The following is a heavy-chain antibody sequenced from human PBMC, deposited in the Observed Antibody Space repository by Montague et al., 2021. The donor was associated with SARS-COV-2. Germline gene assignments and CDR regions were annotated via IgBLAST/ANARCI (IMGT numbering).Heavy chain of an antibody. CDR3: ARGPHYDFFDY. CDR2: LYSDGST. J-gene: IGHJ4*02. CDR1: GFTVSTNY. D-gene: IGHD3-16*01. Sequence: SLRLSCAAPGFTVSTNYMNWVRQAPGKGLEWVSVLYSDGSTNYADSVKGRFTISRDKSKGTMFLQMNSLRAEDTAVYYCARGPHYDFFDYWGQGTLVTVSS. V-gene: IGHV3-53*01.